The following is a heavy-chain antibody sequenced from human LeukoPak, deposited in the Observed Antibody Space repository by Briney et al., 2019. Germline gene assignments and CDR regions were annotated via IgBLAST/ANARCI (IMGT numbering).Heavy chain of an antibody. D-gene: IGHD6-6*01. CDR3: ARDRREYSSSADAFDI. J-gene: IGHJ3*02. CDR1: GGTFSSYA. Sequence: SVKVSRKASGGTFSSYAISWVRQAPGQGLEWMGGIIPIFGTANYAQKFQGRVTITTDESTSTAYMELSSLRSEDTAVYYCARDRREYSSSADAFDIWGQGTMVTVSS. CDR2: IIPIFGTA. V-gene: IGHV1-69*05.